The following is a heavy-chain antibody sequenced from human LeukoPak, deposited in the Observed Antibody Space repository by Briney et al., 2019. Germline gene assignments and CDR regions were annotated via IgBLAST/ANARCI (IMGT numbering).Heavy chain of an antibody. J-gene: IGHJ4*02. CDR2: IYTSGST. V-gene: IGHV4-4*07. Sequence: PSETLSLTCTVSGGSISSYYWSWIRQPAGKGLEWIGRIYTSGSTNYNPSLKSRVTMSVDTSKNQFSLKLSSVTAADTAVYYCARVREGSGWTIIDYWGQGTLATVSS. CDR3: ARVREGSGWTIIDY. CDR1: GGSISSYY. D-gene: IGHD6-19*01.